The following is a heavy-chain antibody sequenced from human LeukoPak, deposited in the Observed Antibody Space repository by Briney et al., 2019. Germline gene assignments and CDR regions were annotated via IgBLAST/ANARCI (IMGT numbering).Heavy chain of an antibody. Sequence: SETLSLTCAVYGGSFSGYYWSWIRQPPGKGLEWIGEINHSGSTNYNPSLKSRVTISVDTSKNQFSLKLSSVTAADTAVYYCARGYYDSSGALRGGTYDYWGQGTLVTVSS. CDR2: INHSGST. D-gene: IGHD3-22*01. CDR3: ARGYYDSSGALRGGTYDY. J-gene: IGHJ4*02. V-gene: IGHV4-34*01. CDR1: GGSFSGYY.